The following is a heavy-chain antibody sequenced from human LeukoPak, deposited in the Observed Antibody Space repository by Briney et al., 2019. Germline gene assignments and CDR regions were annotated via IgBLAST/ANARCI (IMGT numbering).Heavy chain of an antibody. J-gene: IGHJ4*02. CDR3: ARGSLINYYDSSGSWLDY. V-gene: IGHV4-34*01. D-gene: IGHD3-22*01. CDR1: GGSFSGYY. Sequence: SETLSLTCAVYGGSFSGYYWSWIRQPPGKGLEWIGKINHSGSTNYNPSLKSRVTISVDPSKNQFSLKLSSVTAADTAVYYCARGSLINYYDSSGSWLDYWGQGTLVTVSS. CDR2: INHSGST.